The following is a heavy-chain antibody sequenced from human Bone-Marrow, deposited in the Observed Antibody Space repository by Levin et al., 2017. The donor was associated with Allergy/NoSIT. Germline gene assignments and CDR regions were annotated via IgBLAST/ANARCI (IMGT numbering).Heavy chain of an antibody. D-gene: IGHD6-6*01. J-gene: IGHJ4*02. CDR2: IKQDGSEK. V-gene: IGHV3-7*01. Sequence: SCAASGFTFSNYWMTWVRQAPGKGLEWVANIKQDGSEKLSVDSVKGRFTISRDNAKNSLYLQMSGLRVEDTAVYYCARIGYSSSSQDYWGQGTLVTVSS. CDR3: ARIGYSSSSQDY. CDR1: GFTFSNYW.